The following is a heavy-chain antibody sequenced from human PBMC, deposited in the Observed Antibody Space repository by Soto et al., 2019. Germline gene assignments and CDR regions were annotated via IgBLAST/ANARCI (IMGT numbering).Heavy chain of an antibody. V-gene: IGHV3-21*01. J-gene: IGHJ3*02. CDR3: ARVTVWGVEAFDI. Sequence: GGSLRLSCAASGFTFSSYSMNWVRQAPGKGLEWVSSISSSSSYIYYADSVKGRFTISRDNAKNSLYLQMNSLRAEDTAVYYCARVTVWGVEAFDIWGQGTMVTVSS. CDR1: GFTFSSYS. D-gene: IGHD3-16*01. CDR2: ISSSSSYI.